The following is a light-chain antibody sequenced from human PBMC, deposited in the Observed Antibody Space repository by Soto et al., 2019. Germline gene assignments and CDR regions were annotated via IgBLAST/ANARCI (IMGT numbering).Light chain of an antibody. J-gene: IGKJ2*01. V-gene: IGKV3-11*01. CDR3: QQRSNWPRYT. CDR1: QSVSSY. CDR2: DAS. Sequence: EIVLTQSPATLSLSSGERVTLSCRASQSVSSYLAWYQQKPGQAPRLLIYDASNRATGIPARFSGSGSGTDFTLTISSLEPEDFAVYYCQQRSNWPRYTFGQGTKLEIK.